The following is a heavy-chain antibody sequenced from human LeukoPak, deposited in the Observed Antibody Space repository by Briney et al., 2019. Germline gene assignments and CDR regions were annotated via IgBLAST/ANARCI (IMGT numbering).Heavy chain of an antibody. V-gene: IGHV1-18*01. CDR3: AGESGLYDSSGYYEGNYYYYGMDV. CDR2: ISAYNGNT. J-gene: IGHJ6*02. Sequence: GASVKVSCKASGYTFTSYGISWVRQAPGQGLEWMGWISAYNGNTNYAQKLQGRVTMTTDTYTSTAYMELRSLRSDDTAVYYCAGESGLYDSSGYYEGNYYYYGMDVWGQGTTVTVSS. D-gene: IGHD3-22*01. CDR1: GYTFTSYG.